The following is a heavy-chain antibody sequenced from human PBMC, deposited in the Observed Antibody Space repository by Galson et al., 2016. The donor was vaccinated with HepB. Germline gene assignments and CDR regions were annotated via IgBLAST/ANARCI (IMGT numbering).Heavy chain of an antibody. D-gene: IGHD6-13*01. Sequence: ETLSLTCSVSGYPISSDYYWGWIRQPPGKGLDWIGSIFHRGSTYYSPSVKSRVTMTADTSRNQFPLRLTSVTAADTAVYYCVRAGVSAAGSADYWGQGTLVTVSS. CDR3: VRAGVSAAGSADY. V-gene: IGHV4-38-2*02. CDR1: GYPISSDYY. CDR2: IFHRGST. J-gene: IGHJ4*02.